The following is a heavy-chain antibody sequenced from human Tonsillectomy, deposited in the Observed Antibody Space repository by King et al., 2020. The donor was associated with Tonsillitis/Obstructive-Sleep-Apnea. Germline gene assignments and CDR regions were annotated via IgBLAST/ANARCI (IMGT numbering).Heavy chain of an antibody. CDR3: AREASDYYDSSLDAFDI. CDR2: ISYDGSNK. V-gene: IGHV3-30*04. Sequence: QVQLVESGGGVVQPGRSLRLSCAASGFTFSSYAMHWVRQAPGKGLEWVAVISYDGSNKYYADSVKGRFTISRDNSKNTLYLQMNSLRAEDTAVYYCAREASDYYDSSLDAFDIWGQGTMVTVSS. D-gene: IGHD3-22*01. CDR1: GFTFSSYA. J-gene: IGHJ3*02.